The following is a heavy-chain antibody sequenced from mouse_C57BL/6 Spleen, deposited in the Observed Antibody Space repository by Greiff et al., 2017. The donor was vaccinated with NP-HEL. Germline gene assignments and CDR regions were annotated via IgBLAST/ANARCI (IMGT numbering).Heavy chain of an antibody. V-gene: IGHV5-17*01. J-gene: IGHJ4*01. CDR1: GFTFSDYG. CDR3: ARPVVAYYYAMDY. Sequence: EVQGVESGGGLVKPGGSLKLSCAASGFTFSDYGMHWVRQAPEKGLEWVVYISSGSSTIYYADTVKGRFTISRDNAKNTLFLQMTSLRSEDTAMYYCARPVVAYYYAMDYWGQGTSVTVSS. D-gene: IGHD1-1*01. CDR2: ISSGSSTI.